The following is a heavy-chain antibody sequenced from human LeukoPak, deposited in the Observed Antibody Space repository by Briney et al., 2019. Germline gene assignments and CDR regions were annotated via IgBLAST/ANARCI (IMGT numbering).Heavy chain of an antibody. V-gene: IGHV5-51*01. J-gene: IGHJ6*03. CDR2: IYPGDSDT. Sequence: GESLKISCKGSGYSFTSYWIGWVRQVPGKGLEWMGIIYPGDSDTRYSPSFQGQVTISADKSISTAYLQWSSLKASDTAMYYCAKLTGVYYYYMDVWGKGTTVTFSS. CDR1: GYSFTSYW. CDR3: AKLTGVYYYYMDV.